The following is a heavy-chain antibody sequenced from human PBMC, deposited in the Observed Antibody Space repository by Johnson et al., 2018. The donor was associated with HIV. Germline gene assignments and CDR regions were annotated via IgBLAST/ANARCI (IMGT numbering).Heavy chain of an antibody. CDR3: ARDASLRFLEWFDAFDI. Sequence: QVQLVESGGGVVQPGRSLRLSCAASGFTFSSYAMHWVRQAPGKGLAWVAVISYDGSNKYYADSVKGRFTISRDNSKNTLYLQMNSLRAEDTAVYYCARDASLRFLEWFDAFDIWGQGTMVTVSS. D-gene: IGHD3-3*01. J-gene: IGHJ3*02. V-gene: IGHV3-30-3*01. CDR2: ISYDGSNK. CDR1: GFTFSSYA.